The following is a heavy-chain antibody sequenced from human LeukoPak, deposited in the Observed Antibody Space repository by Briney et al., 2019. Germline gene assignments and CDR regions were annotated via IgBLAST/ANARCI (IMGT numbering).Heavy chain of an antibody. CDR2: INPDSGGT. D-gene: IGHD3-22*01. CDR3: ARAPYDYDSSGYYERAYWYFDL. J-gene: IGHJ2*01. V-gene: IGHV1-2*02. CDR1: GYTFTGHY. Sequence: ASVTVSCKASGYTFTGHYMHWVRQAPGQGLEWMGWINPDSGGTNYAPKFQGRVTMTRDTSISTAYMELSRLRSDDTAVYYCARAPYDYDSSGYYERAYWYFDLWGRGTLVSVST.